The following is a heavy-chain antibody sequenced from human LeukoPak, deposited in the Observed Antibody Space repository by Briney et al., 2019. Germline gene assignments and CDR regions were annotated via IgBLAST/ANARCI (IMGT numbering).Heavy chain of an antibody. D-gene: IGHD6-13*01. CDR1: GFSFKDLY. J-gene: IGHJ4*02. CDR3: ARGPRILAAGSYYFDY. Sequence: PGGSLRLSCAASGFSFKDLYFSWIRQAPGKGLEWVSFINVNGAAMYYADSVKGRFTISRDNAKNSVYLEMNTLRAEDTAVYYCARGPRILAAGSYYFDYWGQGSLVTVSS. CDR2: INVNGAAM. V-gene: IGHV3-11*01.